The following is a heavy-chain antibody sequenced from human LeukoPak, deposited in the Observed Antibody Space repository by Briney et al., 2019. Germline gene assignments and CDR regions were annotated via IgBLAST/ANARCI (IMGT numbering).Heavy chain of an antibody. V-gene: IGHV1-18*01. CDR1: GYTFTSYG. J-gene: IGHJ4*02. D-gene: IGHD1-26*01. CDR3: ARVGLIVGATDY. CDR2: ISAYNGNA. Sequence: ASVKVSCKASGYTFTSYGVSWVRQAPGQGLEWMGWISAYNGNANYAQKLQGRVTMTTDTSTSTAYMELRSLRSDDTAVYYCARVGLIVGATDYWGQGTLVTVSS.